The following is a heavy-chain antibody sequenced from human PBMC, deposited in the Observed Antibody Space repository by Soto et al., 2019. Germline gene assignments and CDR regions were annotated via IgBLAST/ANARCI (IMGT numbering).Heavy chain of an antibody. CDR2: IYYNGNT. V-gene: IGHV4-59*01. J-gene: IGHJ4*02. CDR3: ARAYGDYVFDY. Sequence: SETLSLTCTVSGGSINNYYWSWIRQPPGKGLEWIAYIYYNGNTNYNPSLKSRVTISVDTSKNQFSLKLSSVTAADTAVYYCARAYGDYVFDYWGQGTLVTVSS. CDR1: GGSINNYY. D-gene: IGHD4-17*01.